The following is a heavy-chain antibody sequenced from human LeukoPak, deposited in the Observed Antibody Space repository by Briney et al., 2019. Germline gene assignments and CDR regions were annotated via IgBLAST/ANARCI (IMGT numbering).Heavy chain of an antibody. J-gene: IGHJ4*02. Sequence: GRSLRLSCAASGFTFSDYGMHWVRQAPGKGLEWVSIISYDGTKKNYADSMKGRFTISRDNSKNTLYLQMNSLRAEDTAVYYCEKDRIAYGSGSILDYWGQGTLVTVSS. CDR1: GFTFSDYG. CDR3: EKDRIAYGSGSILDY. CDR2: ISYDGTKK. V-gene: IGHV3-30*18. D-gene: IGHD3-10*01.